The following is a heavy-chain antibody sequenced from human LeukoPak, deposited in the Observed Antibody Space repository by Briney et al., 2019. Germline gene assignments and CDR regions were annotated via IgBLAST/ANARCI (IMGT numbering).Heavy chain of an antibody. Sequence: GGSLRLSCEASGFSFSIYAMSWVRQAPGKGLEWVSSISGNGGSTCYANSVKGRFTIARDNSKSTLYMEMNNLTEENTALYYCVKGGQRYDFWRFDFWGRGTLVTVSS. J-gene: IGHJ5*01. CDR3: VKGGQRYDFWRFDF. V-gene: IGHV3-23*01. CDR2: ISGNGGST. CDR1: GFSFSIYA. D-gene: IGHD3-3*01.